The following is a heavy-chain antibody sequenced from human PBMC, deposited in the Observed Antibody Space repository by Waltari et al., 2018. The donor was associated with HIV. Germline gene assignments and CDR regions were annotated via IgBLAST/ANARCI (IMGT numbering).Heavy chain of an antibody. CDR2: INRDGSTR. J-gene: IGHJ6*02. CDR3: ARGQYYSMDV. Sequence: EVQLVESGGGLVQPGGSLRLSCSASGFTFSSYWMHWVRQAPGKGLVWVSGINRDGSTRRYSDSVKGRFTISRDNAKNTLYLQMNSLRAEDTVLYYCARGQYYSMDVWGQGTTVTVSS. CDR1: GFTFSSYW. V-gene: IGHV3-74*01. D-gene: IGHD3-10*01.